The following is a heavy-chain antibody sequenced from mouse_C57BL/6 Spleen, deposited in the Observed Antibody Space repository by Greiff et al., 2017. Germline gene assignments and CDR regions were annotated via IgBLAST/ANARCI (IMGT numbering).Heavy chain of an antibody. J-gene: IGHJ4*01. D-gene: IGHD1-1*01. CDR3: ARYYGSSNYYAMDY. Sequence: VKLMESGAELARPGASVKLSCKASGYTFTSYGISWVKQRTGQGLEWIGEIYPRSGNTYYNEKSKGKATLTADKSSSTAYMELRSLTSEDSAVYFCARYYGSSNYYAMDYWGQGTSVTVSS. CDR1: GYTFTSYG. CDR2: IYPRSGNT. V-gene: IGHV1-81*01.